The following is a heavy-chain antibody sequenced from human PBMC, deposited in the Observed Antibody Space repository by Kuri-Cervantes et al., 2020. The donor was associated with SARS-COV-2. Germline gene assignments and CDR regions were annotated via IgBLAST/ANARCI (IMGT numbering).Heavy chain of an antibody. J-gene: IGHJ3*02. CDR3: ARSTPFWRLVVISQGGAFDI. Sequence: ASVKVSCKASGYTFTGYYMHWVRQAPGEGLEWMGWINPNSGGTNYAQKFQGWVTMTRDTSISTVYMELSRMMSDDTAVYYCARSTPFWRLVVISQGGAFDIWGQGTMVTVSS. CDR1: GYTFTGYY. CDR2: INPNSGGT. D-gene: IGHD3-22*01. V-gene: IGHV1-2*04.